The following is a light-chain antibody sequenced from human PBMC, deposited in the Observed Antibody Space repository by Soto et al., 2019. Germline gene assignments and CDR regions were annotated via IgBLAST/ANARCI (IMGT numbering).Light chain of an antibody. Sequence: DIHMTQSPSSLSAFVGDRVTITCRAGQTISTYLIWYQQKPGKAPKLLIYAASSLQSGVPSRFSGSGSGTEFTLTISSLQPDDFATYYCQQYNSYSITFGQGTRLEIK. CDR2: AAS. V-gene: IGKV1-5*01. CDR1: QTISTY. CDR3: QQYNSYSIT. J-gene: IGKJ5*01.